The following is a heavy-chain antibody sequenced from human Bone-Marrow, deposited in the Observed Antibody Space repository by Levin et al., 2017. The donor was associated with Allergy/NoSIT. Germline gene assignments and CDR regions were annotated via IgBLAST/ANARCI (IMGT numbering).Heavy chain of an antibody. J-gene: IGHJ6*03. D-gene: IGHD3-10*01. CDR1: GYTFTSFG. V-gene: IGHV1-18*01. CDR3: ARDHSRFSPVQGISGYYYYLDV. Sequence: ASVKVSCRASGYTFTSFGISWVRQAPGQGLEWMGGISVYNGDTKYAQTFQGRVTMTTDTSTTTAYMELRSLRSDDTAIYYCARDHSRFSPVQGISGYYYYLDVWGKGTTVTVSS. CDR2: ISVYNGDT.